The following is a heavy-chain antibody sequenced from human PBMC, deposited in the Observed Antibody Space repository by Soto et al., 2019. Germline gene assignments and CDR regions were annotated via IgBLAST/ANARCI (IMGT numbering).Heavy chain of an antibody. CDR1: GGSFSGYY. CDR3: ARRVPLWYQLLSDAFDI. Sequence: QVQLQQWGAGLLKPSETLSLTCAVYGGSFSGYYWSWIRQPPGKGLEWIGEINHSGSTNYNPSLRRRVTKAVDSSKNHFSLKLSSVTAADTAVYYCARRVPLWYQLLSDAFDILGQGTMVTVSS. CDR2: INHSGST. D-gene: IGHD2-2*01. V-gene: IGHV4-34*01. J-gene: IGHJ3*02.